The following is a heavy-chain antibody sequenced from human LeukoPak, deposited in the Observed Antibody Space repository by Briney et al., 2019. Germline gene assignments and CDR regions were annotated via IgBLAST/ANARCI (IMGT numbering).Heavy chain of an antibody. Sequence: GGSLRLSCAASGFTFSSYAMSWVRQTQGKGREWVSVISGSGRTTEYADSVKGRFTISTDNSKNPLSLQMNSLRVEDTAIYYCAKNVVVKRYIDYWGQGTLVTVSS. D-gene: IGHD2-15*01. J-gene: IGHJ4*02. V-gene: IGHV3-23*01. CDR2: ISGSGRTT. CDR1: GFTFSSYA. CDR3: AKNVVVKRYIDY.